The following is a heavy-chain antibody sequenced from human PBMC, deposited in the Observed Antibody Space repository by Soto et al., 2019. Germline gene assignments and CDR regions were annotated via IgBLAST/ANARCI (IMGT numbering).Heavy chain of an antibody. CDR2: ISSSSSYI. J-gene: IGHJ6*02. CDR1: GFTFSSYS. D-gene: IGHD4-17*01. CDR3: ASLPVTTKPYYYYGMDV. Sequence: GGSLRLSCAASGFTFSSYSMNWVRQAPGKGLEWVSSISSSSSYIYYADSVKGRFTISRDNAKNSLYLQMNSLRAEDTAVYYCASLPVTTKPYYYYGMDVWGQGTTVTVSS. V-gene: IGHV3-21*01.